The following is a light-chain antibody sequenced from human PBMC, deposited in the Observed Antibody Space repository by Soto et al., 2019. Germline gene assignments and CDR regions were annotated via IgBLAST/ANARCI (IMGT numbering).Light chain of an antibody. CDR2: DAS. CDR3: HHYGTSAL. CDR1: QSVSSSY. V-gene: IGKV3-20*01. J-gene: IGKJ3*01. Sequence: EIVLTQSPGTLSLSPGERATLSCRASQSVSSSYLAWYQQKPGQAPRLLIYDASRATGIPDRFSASGSGTDFTLTITRLEPEDFAVYYCHHYGTSALFGPGTKVEI.